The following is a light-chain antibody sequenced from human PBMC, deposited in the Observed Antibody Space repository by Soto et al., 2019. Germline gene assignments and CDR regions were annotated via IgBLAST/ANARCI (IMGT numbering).Light chain of an antibody. CDR2: AAS. CDR3: QKYNSAPRIT. CDR1: QGISNY. J-gene: IGKJ3*01. V-gene: IGKV1-27*01. Sequence: DIQMTQSPSSLSASVGDRVTITCRASQGISNYLAWYQQKPGKVPKLRIYAASTLQSGVPSRFSGSRSGTDFTLTISSLQPEDVATYYCQKYNSAPRITFGPGTKVDIK.